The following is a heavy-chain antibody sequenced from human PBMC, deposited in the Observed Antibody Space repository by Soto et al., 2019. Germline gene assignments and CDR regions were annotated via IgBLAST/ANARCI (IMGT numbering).Heavy chain of an antibody. V-gene: IGHV4-30-4*02. CDR3: AREGDTSGFFDY. D-gene: IGHD6-25*01. Sequence: PSETLSLTCTVSGGSISSGDYSWSWIRQPPGKGLEWIGYIYYSGSTYYNPSLKSRVTISVDTSKNQFSLKLSSVTAADTAVYYCAREGDTSGFFDYWGQGTLVTVS. CDR1: GGSISSGDYS. J-gene: IGHJ4*02. CDR2: IYYSGST.